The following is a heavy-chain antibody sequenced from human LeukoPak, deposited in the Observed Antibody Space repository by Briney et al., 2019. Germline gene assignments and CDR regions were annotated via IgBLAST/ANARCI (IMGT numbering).Heavy chain of an antibody. D-gene: IGHD1-26*01. CDR1: GFTVSNNH. Sequence: KSGGSLRLSCAASGFTVSNNHIHWVRQAPGKGLEWVSSISSSSSYIYYADSVKGRFTNSRDNAKTSLYLQMNSLRAEDTAVYYCARVGIGDGIVGATGPFDYWGQGTLVTVSS. J-gene: IGHJ4*02. CDR2: ISSSSSYI. V-gene: IGHV3-21*01. CDR3: ARVGIGDGIVGATGPFDY.